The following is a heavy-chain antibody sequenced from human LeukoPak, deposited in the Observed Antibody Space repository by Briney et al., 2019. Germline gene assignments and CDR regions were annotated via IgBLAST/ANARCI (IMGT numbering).Heavy chain of an antibody. D-gene: IGHD6-19*01. Sequence: ASVKVSCKASGYTFTGYYMHWVRQAPGQGLEWMGWINPNSGGTNYAQKLQGRVTMTTDTSTSTAYMELRSLRSDDTAVYYCARDARYSSIGGNWFDPWGQGTLVTVSS. J-gene: IGHJ5*02. CDR2: INPNSGGT. V-gene: IGHV1-2*02. CDR1: GYTFTGYY. CDR3: ARDARYSSIGGNWFDP.